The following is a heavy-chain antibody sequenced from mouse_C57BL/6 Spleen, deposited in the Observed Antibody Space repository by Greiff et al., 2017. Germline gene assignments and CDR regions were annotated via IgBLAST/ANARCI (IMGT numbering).Heavy chain of an antibody. J-gene: IGHJ2*01. Sequence: EVKVVESGEGLVKPGGSLKLSCAASGFTFSSYAMSWVRQTPEKRLEWVAYISSGGDYIYYADTVKGRFTISRDNARNTLYLQMSSLKSEDTAMYYCTRAGLGRGGYFDYWGQGTTLTVSS. V-gene: IGHV5-9-1*02. CDR1: GFTFSSYA. CDR2: ISSGGDYI. CDR3: TRAGLGRGGYFDY. D-gene: IGHD4-1*01.